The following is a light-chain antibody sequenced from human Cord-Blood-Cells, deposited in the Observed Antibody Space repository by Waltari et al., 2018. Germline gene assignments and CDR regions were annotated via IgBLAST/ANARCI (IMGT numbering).Light chain of an antibody. CDR2: WAS. CDR1: QSVLYSSNNTNY. Sequence: DIVMTKAPDSLAVPLGERATINCKSSQSVLYSSNNTNYLAWYQQKPGQPPKLLIYWASTRESGVPDRFSGSGSGTDFSLTISSLQAEDVAVYDCQQYYSTPYTFGQGTKLEIK. J-gene: IGKJ2*01. CDR3: QQYYSTPYT. V-gene: IGKV4-1*01.